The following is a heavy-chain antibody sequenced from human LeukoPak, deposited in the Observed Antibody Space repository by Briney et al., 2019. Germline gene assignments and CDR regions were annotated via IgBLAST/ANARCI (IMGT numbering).Heavy chain of an antibody. D-gene: IGHD3-22*01. Sequence: PGGSLRLSCAVSEFTFSDYYMSWIRQAPGKGLEWVSYISSSGTTIYYADSVKGRFTISRDNAKNSLYLQMNSLRAEDTAVYYCARDLRVTMIVVVDAFDIWGQGTMVTVSS. V-gene: IGHV3-11*01. J-gene: IGHJ3*02. CDR1: EFTFSDYY. CDR3: ARDLRVTMIVVVDAFDI. CDR2: ISSSGTTI.